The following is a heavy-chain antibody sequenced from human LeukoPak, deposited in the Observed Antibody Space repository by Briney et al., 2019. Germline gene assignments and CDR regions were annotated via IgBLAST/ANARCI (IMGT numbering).Heavy chain of an antibody. Sequence: GASVKVSCKASGYTFTSYGISWVRQAPGNGLEWMGWISGYNGETQFAERWQGRVTMPTDTVPGTAFMELRDLRGDDTAVYYCARDELLVGATAFDSWGQGTLVTVSS. CDR1: GYTFTSYG. CDR3: ARDELLVGATAFDS. J-gene: IGHJ4*02. V-gene: IGHV1-18*04. D-gene: IGHD1-26*01. CDR2: ISGYNGET.